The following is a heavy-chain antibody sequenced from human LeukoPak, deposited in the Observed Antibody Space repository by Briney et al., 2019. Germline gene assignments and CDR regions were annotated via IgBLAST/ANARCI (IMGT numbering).Heavy chain of an antibody. D-gene: IGHD1-7*01. CDR1: AYRFTSYW. CDR3: AQSRITGTTDWFDP. J-gene: IGHJ5*02. V-gene: IGHV5-10-1*01. CDR2: IDPSDSYT. Sequence: GESLRISSKGSAYRFTSYWISWVRQMPGKGLEWMGRIDPSDSYTNYSPSLQGHVTISADKSINTAYLQGSSLKASDNAMYYCAQSRITGTTDWFDPWGQGTLVTVSS.